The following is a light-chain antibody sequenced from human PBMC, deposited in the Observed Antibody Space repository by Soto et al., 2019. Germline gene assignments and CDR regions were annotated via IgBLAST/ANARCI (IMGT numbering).Light chain of an antibody. CDR1: SSDVGGYNY. CDR3: CSSAGTYTSV. CDR2: DVS. V-gene: IGLV2-11*01. J-gene: IGLJ3*02. Sequence: QSALTQPRSVSGSPGQSVTISCTGTSSDVGGYNYVSWYQQHPGKAPKLMIYDVSKRPSGVPDRFSGSKSGNTASLTISGLQAEDEGDYYCCSSAGTYTSVFGGGTKVTVL.